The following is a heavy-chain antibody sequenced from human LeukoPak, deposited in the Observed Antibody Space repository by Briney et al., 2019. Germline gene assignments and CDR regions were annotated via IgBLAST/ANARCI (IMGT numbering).Heavy chain of an antibody. CDR1: GGSISGGGYS. D-gene: IGHD3-10*01. CDR2: IYHSGST. J-gene: IGHJ5*02. Sequence: SQTLSLTCAVSGGSISGGGYSWSWIRQPPGKGLEWIGYIYHSGSTYYNPSLKSRVTLSVDRSKNQFSLKLSSVTAADTAVYYCARAGSGSYLVWFDPWGQGTLVTVSS. CDR3: ARAGSGSYLVWFDP. V-gene: IGHV4-30-2*01.